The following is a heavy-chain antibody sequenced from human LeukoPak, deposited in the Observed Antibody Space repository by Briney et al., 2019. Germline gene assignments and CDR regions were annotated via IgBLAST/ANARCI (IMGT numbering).Heavy chain of an antibody. CDR2: INPNSGGT. CDR1: GYTFTGYY. D-gene: IGHD6-19*01. J-gene: IGHJ5*02. V-gene: IGHV1-2*02. CDR3: AVGYGIAVALNWFDP. Sequence: ASVKVSCKASGYTFTGYYMHWVRQAPGQGLEWMGWINPNSGGTNYAQKFQGRVTMTRDTPISTAYMELSRLRSDDTAVYYCAVGYGIAVALNWFDPWGQGTLVTVSS.